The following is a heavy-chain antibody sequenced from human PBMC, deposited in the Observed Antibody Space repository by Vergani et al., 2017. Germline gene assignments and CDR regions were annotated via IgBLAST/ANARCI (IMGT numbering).Heavy chain of an antibody. J-gene: IGHJ4*02. V-gene: IGHV4-39*01. D-gene: IGHD3-10*01. CDR1: GGSISSSDSF. CDR2: VYYSRNT. CDR3: VRGHYGSGSFNY. Sequence: QLQLQESGPGLVKPSENLSLTCTVSGGSISSSDSFWGWIRQAPGQGLEWIGTVYYSRNTYYNPSLKSRVTISVDVSRNQFSLKLSSVTAADTAEYYCVRGHYGSGSFNYLGQGTLVTVSS.